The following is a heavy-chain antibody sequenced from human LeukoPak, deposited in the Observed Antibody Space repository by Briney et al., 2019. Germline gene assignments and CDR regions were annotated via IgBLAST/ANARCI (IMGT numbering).Heavy chain of an antibody. V-gene: IGHV3-7*01. Sequence: GGSLRLSCAASGFTFSSYWMSWVRQAPGKGPEWVANIKQDGRERHYVDSVKGRFTISRDNAKTSLYLQMNSLRAEDTAVYYCTRDEAAATNWGQGTLVTVSS. J-gene: IGHJ4*02. CDR2: IKQDGRER. CDR3: TRDEAAATN. D-gene: IGHD6-13*01. CDR1: GFTFSSYW.